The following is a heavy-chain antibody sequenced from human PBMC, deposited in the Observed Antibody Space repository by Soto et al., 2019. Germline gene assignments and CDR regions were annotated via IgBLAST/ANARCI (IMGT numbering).Heavy chain of an antibody. J-gene: IGHJ4*02. Sequence: QVQLQESGPGLVKPSETLSLSCGVSGGSISQYYWSWIRQPAGKGLEWIGRIYSGGSTNYNPSIETRVTMSVDTSKNEFALRQSSVTAADTAVYYCSRGPGGFGNFSLDYWCQGTLVTVSS. V-gene: IGHV4-4*07. CDR1: GGSISQYY. CDR3: SRGPGGFGNFSLDY. CDR2: IYSGGST. D-gene: IGHD3-10*01.